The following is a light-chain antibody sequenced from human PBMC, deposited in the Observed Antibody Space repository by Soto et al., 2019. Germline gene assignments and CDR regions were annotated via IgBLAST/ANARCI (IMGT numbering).Light chain of an antibody. V-gene: IGKV3-20*01. CDR2: GAS. Sequence: EIVLTQSPGTLSLSPGERATLSCRASQSVTSNLAWYQQRPGQAPSLLIYGASSRATGIPDRFSGSGSGTDFTLTISRLEPEDFAVYYCQQYGSSLWTFGQGTKVDIK. J-gene: IGKJ1*01. CDR1: QSVTSN. CDR3: QQYGSSLWT.